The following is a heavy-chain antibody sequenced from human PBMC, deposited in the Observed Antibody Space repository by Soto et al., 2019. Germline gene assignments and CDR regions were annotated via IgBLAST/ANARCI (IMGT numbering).Heavy chain of an antibody. CDR1: GFTFDDYG. D-gene: IGHD1-26*01. J-gene: IGHJ4*02. Sequence: EVQLVESGGGVLRPGGSLRLSCAASGFTFDDYGMSWARQAPGKGLEWVSGVNWNGGSTGYADSVKDRFTISRDNAKNSLYLQMNSLRAEDTAFYYCVRGASLNLDYWGQGTLVTVSS. CDR3: VRGASLNLDY. CDR2: VNWNGGST. V-gene: IGHV3-20*04.